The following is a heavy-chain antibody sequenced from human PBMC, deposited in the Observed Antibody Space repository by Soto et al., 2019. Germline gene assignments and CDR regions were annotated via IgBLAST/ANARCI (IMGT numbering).Heavy chain of an antibody. Sequence: QVQLVESGGGLVKAGGSLRLSCAASGFTFSDYYMSWIRQAPGKGLEWVSYISSSGSIIYYANSVKGRFTISRDNAKNSLSLQLNSLRAEDTAVDCCARDGDYYDSRGSRDLDYWGQGTLVTVSS. D-gene: IGHD3-22*01. CDR3: ARDGDYYDSRGSRDLDY. CDR1: GFTFSDYY. V-gene: IGHV3-11*01. CDR2: ISSSGSII. J-gene: IGHJ4*02.